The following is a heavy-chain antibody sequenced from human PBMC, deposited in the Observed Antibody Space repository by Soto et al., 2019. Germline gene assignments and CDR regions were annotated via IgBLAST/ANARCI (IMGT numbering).Heavy chain of an antibody. Sequence: QLQLQESGPGLVKPSETLSLTCTVSGGSISSSSYYWGWIRQPPGKGLEWIGNIFYTGSTYYNPSLKSRVTISVDTSKNQFSVKLSSVTAADTAVYYCARWSTVTGGYWGQGTLVTVSS. D-gene: IGHD4-17*01. CDR2: IFYTGST. CDR3: ARWSTVTGGY. J-gene: IGHJ4*02. V-gene: IGHV4-39*01. CDR1: GGSISSSSYY.